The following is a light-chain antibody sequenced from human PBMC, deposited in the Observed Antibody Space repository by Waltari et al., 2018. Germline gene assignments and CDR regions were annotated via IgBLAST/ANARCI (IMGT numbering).Light chain of an antibody. CDR3: CSYAGTSTYV. Sequence: QSALTQPASVSGSPGPSNTISCTGISSDVGSYDLVSWYQQHPGKAPKLMMYEVSKRPSGVSNRFSGSKSGNTASLTISGLQAEDEADYYCCSYAGTSTYVFGTGTKVTVL. CDR2: EVS. J-gene: IGLJ1*01. V-gene: IGLV2-23*02. CDR1: SSDVGSYDL.